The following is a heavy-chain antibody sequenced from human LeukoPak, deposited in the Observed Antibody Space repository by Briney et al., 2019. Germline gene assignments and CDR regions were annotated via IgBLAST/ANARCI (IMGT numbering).Heavy chain of an antibody. CDR3: ARGIVVVPAAKPPAYYYYMDV. CDR2: INHSGST. V-gene: IGHV4-34*01. CDR1: GGSFSGYY. D-gene: IGHD2-2*01. J-gene: IGHJ6*03. Sequence: SETLSLTCAVYGGSFSGYYWSWIGQPPGKGLEWIGEINHSGSTNYNPSLKSRVTISVDTSKNQFSLKLSSVTAADAAVYYCARGIVVVPAAKPPAYYYYMDVWGKGTTVTISS.